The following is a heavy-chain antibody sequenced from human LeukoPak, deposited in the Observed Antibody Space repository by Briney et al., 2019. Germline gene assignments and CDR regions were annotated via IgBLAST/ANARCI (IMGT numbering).Heavy chain of an antibody. J-gene: IGHJ5*02. CDR3: ARQPEPVPAAILREFWFDP. Sequence: GESLKISCKGSGYSFTSYWIGWVRQMPGKGLEWMGIIYPGDSDTRYSPSFQGQVTISADKSISTAYLQWSSLKASDTAMYYCARQPEPVPAAILREFWFDPWGQGTLVTVSS. D-gene: IGHD2-2*02. CDR2: IYPGDSDT. V-gene: IGHV5-51*01. CDR1: GYSFTSYW.